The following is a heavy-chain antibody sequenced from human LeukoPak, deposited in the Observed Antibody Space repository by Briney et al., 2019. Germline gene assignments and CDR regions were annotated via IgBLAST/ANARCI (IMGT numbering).Heavy chain of an antibody. CDR3: VKDRKSRDLDSLDI. D-gene: IGHD5-24*01. V-gene: IGHV3-9*01. Sequence: PGGSLRLSCAASGFTFNNYAMHWVRQAPGKGLEWVSGIDWDSGSVGYADSVKGRFTISRDNVKDSLSLQMSGLRAEDTALYFCVKDRKSRDLDSLDIWGQGTMVTVSS. CDR2: IDWDSGSV. J-gene: IGHJ3*02. CDR1: GFTFNNYA.